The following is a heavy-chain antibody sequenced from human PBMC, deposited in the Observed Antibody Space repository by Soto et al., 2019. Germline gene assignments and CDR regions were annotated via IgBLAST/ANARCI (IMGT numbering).Heavy chain of an antibody. D-gene: IGHD1-7*01. Sequence: PSQTLSLTCAISGDSVSSNSAAWNWIRLSPSRGLEWLARTYYRSRWYNDYAVSVRSRITVNPDTSKNQFSLQLTSVTPEDTAVYYFAGTTPHQWYYMHVPGEATTVSVSS. J-gene: IGHJ6*03. CDR1: GDSVSSNSAA. CDR3: AGTTPHQWYYMHV. V-gene: IGHV6-1*01. CDR2: TYYRSRWYN.